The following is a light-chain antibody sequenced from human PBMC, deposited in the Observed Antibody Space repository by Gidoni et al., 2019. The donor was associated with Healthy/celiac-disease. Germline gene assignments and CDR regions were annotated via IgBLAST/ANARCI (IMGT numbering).Light chain of an antibody. J-gene: IGLJ2*01. V-gene: IGLV1-40*01. CDR3: QSYDSSLSGSV. Sequence: QSVLTPPPSVAGAPGPRVTISCTGSSSNIGACYDVHWYQQLPGTAPKLLIYGNSNRPSGVPDRFSGSKSGTSASLAITGLQAEDEADYYCQSYDSSLSGSVFGGGTKLTVL. CDR1: SSNIGACYD. CDR2: GNS.